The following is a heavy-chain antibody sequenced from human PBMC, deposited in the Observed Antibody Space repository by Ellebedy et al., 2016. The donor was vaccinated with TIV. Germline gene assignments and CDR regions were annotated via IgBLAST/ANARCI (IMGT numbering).Heavy chain of an antibody. V-gene: IGHV5-51*01. Sequence: GGSLRLXXRASGYTFAAYWINWVRQLPGIGLDWMGMIYPDDSKVRYSPSFKGQVTISADKSISTAYLQWSSLKASDTAIYYCARLRGRCDRTTCSASGHWFDLWGQGTLVTVSS. CDR2: IYPDDSKV. CDR3: ARLRGRCDRTTCSASGHWFDL. CDR1: GYTFAAYW. J-gene: IGHJ5*02. D-gene: IGHD1-14*01.